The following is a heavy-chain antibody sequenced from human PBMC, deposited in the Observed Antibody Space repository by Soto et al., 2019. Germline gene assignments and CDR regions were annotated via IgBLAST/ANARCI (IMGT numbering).Heavy chain of an antibody. CDR3: ARDLAAQLLMSNYYYYGMDV. J-gene: IGHJ6*02. CDR2: IWYDGSNK. Sequence: PGGSLRLSCAASGLTFSSYGMHWVRQAPGKGLEWVAVIWYDGSNKYYADSVKGRFTISRDNSKNTLYLQMNSLRAEDTAVYYCARDLAAQLLMSNYYYYGMDVWGQGTMVTVSS. V-gene: IGHV3-33*01. D-gene: IGHD2-2*01. CDR1: GLTFSSYG.